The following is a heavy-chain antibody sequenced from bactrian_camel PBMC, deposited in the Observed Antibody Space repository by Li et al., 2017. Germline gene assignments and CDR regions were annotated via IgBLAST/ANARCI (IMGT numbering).Heavy chain of an antibody. Sequence: HVQLVESGGGLVQPGGSLRLTCAASGFTGSTISTYYITWVRQAPGKGLEWVSSIYTDGSQTYYADSVKGRFTISRDYVKNTVSLEMKSLKTEDTAVYYCAAEEAVDETSCGRLHWGQGTQVTVS. V-gene: IGHV3-2*01. CDR2: IYTDGSQT. CDR1: GFTGSTISTYY. J-gene: IGHJ4*01. CDR3: AAEEAVDETSCGRLH. D-gene: IGHD6*01.